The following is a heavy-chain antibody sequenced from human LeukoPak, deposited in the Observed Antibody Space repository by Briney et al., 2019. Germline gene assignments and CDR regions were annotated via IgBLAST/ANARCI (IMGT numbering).Heavy chain of an antibody. CDR3: ARSYHYYDSSGYSMGDTFEI. CDR2: IDPNSGDT. Sequence: ASVKVSCKASGYTFTDYYMHWVRQAPGQGLEWVGWIDPNSGDTNYAQKFQGRVTMPRDTSISTAYMELSRLRSDDTAVYYCARSYHYYDSSGYSMGDTFEIWGQGTMVTVSS. V-gene: IGHV1-2*02. CDR1: GYTFTDYY. D-gene: IGHD3-22*01. J-gene: IGHJ3*02.